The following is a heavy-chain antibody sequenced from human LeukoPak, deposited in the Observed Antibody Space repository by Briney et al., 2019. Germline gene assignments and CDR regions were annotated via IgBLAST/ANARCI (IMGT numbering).Heavy chain of an antibody. J-gene: IGHJ4*02. CDR2: IKQDGSEK. CDR3: ARRSGIAVAGAFDY. Sequence: PGGSLRLSCTTSGFFFSTYWMNWVRQAPGKGLEWVAAIKQDGSEKYYVDSVKGRFTISRDNAKNSLYLQMNSLRAEDTAVYYCARRSGIAVAGAFDYWGQGTLVTVSS. CDR1: GFFFSTYW. D-gene: IGHD6-19*01. V-gene: IGHV3-7*03.